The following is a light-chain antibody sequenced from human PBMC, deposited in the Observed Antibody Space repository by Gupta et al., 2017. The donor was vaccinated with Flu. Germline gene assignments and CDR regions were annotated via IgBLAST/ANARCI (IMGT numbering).Light chain of an antibody. CDR2: DST. Sequence: EIVLTQSPATLSLSPGERATFSCRASQTINRFLVWYQQKPGQAPRLLIYDSTTRATGIPDRFTGSGAGTDFTLTISSLEPEDFATYYCQQRNSWPLTFGGGTKVEMK. CDR1: QTINRF. CDR3: QQRNSWPLT. V-gene: IGKV3-11*01. J-gene: IGKJ4*01.